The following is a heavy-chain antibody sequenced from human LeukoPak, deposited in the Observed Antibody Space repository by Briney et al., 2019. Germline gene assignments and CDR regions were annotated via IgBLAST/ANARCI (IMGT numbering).Heavy chain of an antibody. J-gene: IGHJ4*02. CDR2: IYYSGST. D-gene: IGHD5-12*01. Sequence: KPSETLSLTCTVSGYSISSGYYWGWIRQPPGKGLEWIGSIYYSGSTYYNPSLKSRVTISVDTSKNQFSLKLSSVTAADTAVYYCARRSGYDFYFDYWGQGTLVTVSS. V-gene: IGHV4-38-2*02. CDR1: GYSISSGYY. CDR3: ARRSGYDFYFDY.